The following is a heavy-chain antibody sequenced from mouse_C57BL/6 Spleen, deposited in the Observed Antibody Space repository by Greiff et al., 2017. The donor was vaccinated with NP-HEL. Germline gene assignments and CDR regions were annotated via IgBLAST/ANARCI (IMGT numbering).Heavy chain of an antibody. CDR1: GYSFTGYY. CDR2: INPSTGGT. J-gene: IGHJ1*03. CDR3: ARGDYEGYFDV. V-gene: IGHV1-42*01. Sequence: EVQLQQSGPELVKPGASVKISCKASGYSFTGYYMNWVKQSPEKSLEWIGEINPSTGGTTYNQKFKAKATLTVDKSSSTAYMQLKSLTSEDSAVYYCARGDYEGYFDVWGTGTTVTVSS. D-gene: IGHD2-4*01.